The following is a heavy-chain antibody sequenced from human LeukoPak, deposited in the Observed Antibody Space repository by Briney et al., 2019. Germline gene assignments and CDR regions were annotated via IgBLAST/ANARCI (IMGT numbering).Heavy chain of an antibody. CDR1: GDTVSTIIAG. J-gene: IGHJ4*02. CDR2: TYYRSKWYT. V-gene: IGHV6-1*01. D-gene: IGHD5-18*01. Sequence: SQTLSLTCGISGDTVSTIIAGWHWIRQSPSRGLEWLGRTYYRSKWYTDYAVSVKSRITINPDTSKNQLSLQLNSVTPEDTAIYYCAKCIQIWSVGDYWGQGTLVTVSS. CDR3: AKCIQIWSVGDY.